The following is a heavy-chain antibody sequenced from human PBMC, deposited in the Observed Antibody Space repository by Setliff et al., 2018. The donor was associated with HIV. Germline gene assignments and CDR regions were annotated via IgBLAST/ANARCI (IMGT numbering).Heavy chain of an antibody. V-gene: IGHV2-70*12. J-gene: IGHJ6*02. CDR3: AHSIPEDFNSSSWYKFYYGMDV. CDR1: GFSLSTTGMC. Sequence: VSGPTLGEPTQTLTLTCTFSGFSLSTTGMCVNWIRQPPGKALEWLARIDWDDDKYYNTSLKTRLTVSKDTSKNQVVLTLTNMDPVDTATYFCAHSIPEDFNSSSWYKFYYGMDVWGQETTVTVS. CDR2: IDWDDDK. D-gene: IGHD6-13*01.